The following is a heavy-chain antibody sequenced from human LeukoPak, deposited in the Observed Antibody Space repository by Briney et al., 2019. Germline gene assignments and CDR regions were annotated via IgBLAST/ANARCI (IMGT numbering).Heavy chain of an antibody. Sequence: GGSLRLPCADSGFTVSSNHMSWVRQAPGKGLEWVAVIYSGGNTYYADSVKGRFTISRDNSKNTLYLQMNSLRAEDTAVYYCARYGSGSRGCLDYWGQGTLVTVSS. V-gene: IGHV3-66*01. CDR2: IYSGGNT. CDR1: GFTVSSNH. J-gene: IGHJ4*02. CDR3: ARYGSGSRGCLDY. D-gene: IGHD3-10*01.